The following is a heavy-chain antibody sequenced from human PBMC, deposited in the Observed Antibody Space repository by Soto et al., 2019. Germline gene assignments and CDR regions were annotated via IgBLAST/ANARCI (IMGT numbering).Heavy chain of an antibody. J-gene: IGHJ5*02. Sequence: QAQLVQSGAEVKKPGSSVKVSCKASGGTFSSYAISWVRQAPGQGLEWMGGIIPIFGTANYAQKFQGRVRITANESTSTDYTELSSMRSEDTAVYYCARGYSSSWLNWFDPRGKGTLVTVSS. V-gene: IGHV1-69*01. CDR2: IIPIFGTA. D-gene: IGHD6-13*01. CDR3: ARGYSSSWLNWFDP. CDR1: GGTFSSYA.